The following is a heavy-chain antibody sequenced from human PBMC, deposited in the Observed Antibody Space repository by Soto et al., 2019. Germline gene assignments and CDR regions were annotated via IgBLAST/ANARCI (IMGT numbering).Heavy chain of an antibody. CDR2: ISAYNGNT. V-gene: IGHV1-18*01. CDR1: GYTFTSYG. D-gene: IGHD2-2*01. J-gene: IGHJ4*02. Sequence: ASVKVSCKASGYTFTSYGISWVRQAPGQGLEWMGWISAYNGNTNYAQKLQGRVTMTTGTSTSTAYMELRSLRSDDTAVYYCARPYCSSTSCYHPYFDYWGQGTLGTGSS. CDR3: ARPYCSSTSCYHPYFDY.